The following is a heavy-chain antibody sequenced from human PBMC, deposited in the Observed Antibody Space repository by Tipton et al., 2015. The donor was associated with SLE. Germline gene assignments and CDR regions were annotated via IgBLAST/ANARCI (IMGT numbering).Heavy chain of an antibody. Sequence: TLSLTCTVSGGSISSYYWSWIRQPPGKGLEWIGYIYYSGSTNYNPSLKSRVTISVDTSKNQSSLKLSSVTAADTAVYYCARARGYSYGYGPYYYYMDVWGKGTTVTVSS. CDR2: IYYSGST. CDR3: ARARGYSYGYGPYYYYMDV. J-gene: IGHJ6*03. D-gene: IGHD5-18*01. V-gene: IGHV4-59*01. CDR1: GGSISSYY.